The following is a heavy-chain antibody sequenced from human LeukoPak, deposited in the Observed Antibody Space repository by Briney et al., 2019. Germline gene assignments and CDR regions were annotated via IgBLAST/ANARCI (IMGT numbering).Heavy chain of an antibody. J-gene: IGHJ6*03. D-gene: IGHD2-15*01. V-gene: IGHV4-59*01. CDR3: ARYCSGGSCHSGHYYYYYMDV. CDR2: IYYSGST. CDR1: GGSISYYY. Sequence: SETLSLTCTVSGGSISYYYWSWIRQPPGKGLEWIGYIYYSGSTNYNPSLKSRVTISVDTPKNQFSLKLSSVTAADTAVYYCARYCSGGSCHSGHYYYYYMDVWGKGTTVTVSS.